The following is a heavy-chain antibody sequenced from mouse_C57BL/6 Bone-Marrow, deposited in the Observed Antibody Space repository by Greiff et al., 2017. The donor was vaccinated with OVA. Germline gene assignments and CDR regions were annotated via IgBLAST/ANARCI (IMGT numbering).Heavy chain of an antibody. V-gene: IGHV1-76*01. CDR1: GYTFTDHY. J-gene: IGHJ2*01. D-gene: IGHD2-3*01. Sequence: VQLQQSGAEVVRPGASVKLSCKASGYTFTDHYINWVKQRPGQGLEWIARIYPGSGNTYYNEKFKGKATLTAEKSSNTAYMQLSSRTSEDSAVYFCARDDGYFFEYWGQGTTLTVSS. CDR2: IYPGSGNT. CDR3: ARDDGYFFEY.